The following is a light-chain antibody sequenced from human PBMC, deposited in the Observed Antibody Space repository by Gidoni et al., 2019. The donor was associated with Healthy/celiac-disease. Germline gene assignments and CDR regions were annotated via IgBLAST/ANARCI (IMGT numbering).Light chain of an antibody. J-gene: IGKJ2*01. CDR2: AAS. V-gene: IGKV1-39*01. CDR1: QSISSY. Sequence: TQSPSSLSASVGDRVTITCRASQSISSYLNWYQQKPGKATKLLIYAASSLQSGVPSRFSGSGSGTDFTLTISSLQPEDFATYYCQQSYSTPRTFGQGTKLEIK. CDR3: QQSYSTPRT.